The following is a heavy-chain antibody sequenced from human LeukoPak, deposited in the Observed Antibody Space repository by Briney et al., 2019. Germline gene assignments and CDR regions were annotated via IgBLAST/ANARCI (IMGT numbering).Heavy chain of an antibody. D-gene: IGHD4-11*01. CDR3: ASDHDYRAFDY. CDR1: GGTFSSYA. Sequence: SVKVSCKASGGTFSSYAISWVRQAPGQGLEWMGRIILIFGTANYAQKFQGRVTITTDESTSTAYMELSSLRSEDTAVYYCASDHDYRAFDYWGQGTLVTVSS. J-gene: IGHJ4*02. V-gene: IGHV1-69*05. CDR2: IILIFGTA.